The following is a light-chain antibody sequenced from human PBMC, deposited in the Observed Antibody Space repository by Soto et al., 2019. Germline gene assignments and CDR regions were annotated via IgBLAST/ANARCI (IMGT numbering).Light chain of an antibody. CDR3: QQYHSYYPWT. Sequence: DIQITQSPSTLSASVGDRLTITCRASQSISSWVAWYQQKPGKPPKLLIYDASSLESGVPSRFSGSGSGTDFSLTITSLQPDDSATYYCQQYHSYYPWTFGQGTKV. J-gene: IGKJ1*01. V-gene: IGKV1-5*01. CDR1: QSISSW. CDR2: DAS.